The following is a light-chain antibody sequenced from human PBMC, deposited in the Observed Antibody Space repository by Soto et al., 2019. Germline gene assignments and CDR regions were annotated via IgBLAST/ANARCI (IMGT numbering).Light chain of an antibody. CDR2: GAS. J-gene: IGKJ1*01. CDR3: QQYGSSPTT. Sequence: EIVLTQSPGTLSLSPGEIATLSFRASQTVLNNYLTWYQQKPGQAPRRLIFGASSRATGIPDRFSGSGSGTDFTLTISRLEPEDFAVYYCQQYGSSPTTFGQGTKVDIK. V-gene: IGKV3-20*01. CDR1: QTVLNNY.